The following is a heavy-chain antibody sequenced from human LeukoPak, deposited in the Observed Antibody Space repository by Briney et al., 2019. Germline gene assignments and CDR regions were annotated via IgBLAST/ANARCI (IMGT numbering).Heavy chain of an antibody. CDR2: INPSGGST. J-gene: IGHJ3*02. D-gene: IGHD2-21*02. Sequence: ASVKVSCKASGYTFTGYYMHWVRQAPGQGLEWMGIINPSGGSTSYAQKFQGRVTMTRDTSTSTVYMELSSLRSEDTAVYYCAREAPRAYCGGDCSDAFDIWGQGTMVTVSS. CDR3: AREAPRAYCGGDCSDAFDI. CDR1: GYTFTGYY. V-gene: IGHV1-46*01.